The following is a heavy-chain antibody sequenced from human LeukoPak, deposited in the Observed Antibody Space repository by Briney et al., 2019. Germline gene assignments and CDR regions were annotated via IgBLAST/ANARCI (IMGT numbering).Heavy chain of an antibody. CDR3: AKGRANSGGADDFDV. D-gene: IGHD1-26*01. CDR2: ISSKSRNI. V-gene: IGHV3-9*01. J-gene: IGHJ3*01. CDR1: GLIFDNYA. Sequence: GRSLRLSRAASGLIFDNYAMHWVRQAPGKGLEWVSGISSKSRNIAYADSVKGRFTISRDNAKNSLYLQMNSLRPEDTAFYFCAKGRANSGGADDFDVWGQGTIVTVSS.